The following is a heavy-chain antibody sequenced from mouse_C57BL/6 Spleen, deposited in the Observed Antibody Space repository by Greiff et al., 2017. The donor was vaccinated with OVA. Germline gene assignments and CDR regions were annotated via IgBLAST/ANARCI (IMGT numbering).Heavy chain of an antibody. CDR3: ARRGTTVVAYYYAMDY. J-gene: IGHJ4*01. CDR2: ISSGSSTI. V-gene: IGHV5-17*01. Sequence: EVQLVESGGGLVKPGGSLKLSCAASGFTFSDYGMHWVRQAPEKGLEWVAYISSGSSTIYYADTVKGRFTISRDNAKNTLFLQMTSLRSEDTAMYYCARRGTTVVAYYYAMDYWGQGTSVTVSS. CDR1: GFTFSDYG. D-gene: IGHD1-1*01.